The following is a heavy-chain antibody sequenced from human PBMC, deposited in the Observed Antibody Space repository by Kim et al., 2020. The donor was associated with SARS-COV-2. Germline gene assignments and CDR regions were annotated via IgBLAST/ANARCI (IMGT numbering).Heavy chain of an antibody. CDR2: IRSKAYGGTT. Sequence: GGSLRLSCTASGFTFGDYAMSWFRQAPGKGLEWVGFIRSKAYGGTTEYAASVKGRFTISRDDSKSIAYLQMNSLKTEDTAVYYCTRDWKCSSTSCYDFDYWGQGTLVTVSS. D-gene: IGHD2-2*01. CDR3: TRDWKCSSTSCYDFDY. V-gene: IGHV3-49*03. J-gene: IGHJ4*02. CDR1: GFTFGDYA.